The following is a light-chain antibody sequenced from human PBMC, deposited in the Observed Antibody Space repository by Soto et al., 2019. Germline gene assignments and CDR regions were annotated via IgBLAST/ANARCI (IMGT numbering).Light chain of an antibody. J-gene: IGKJ1*01. CDR1: QSLRSN. CDR2: GAS. Sequence: DIVMTQSPATLSVSTRDRATISCLASQSLRSNLAWYQQKPGQAPRLLLYGASTRATGIPARLSGSGSGTEFTLTISILQSEDFAVYYCQQYSTVLLGTFCQGT. CDR3: QQYSTVLLGT. V-gene: IGKV3-15*01.